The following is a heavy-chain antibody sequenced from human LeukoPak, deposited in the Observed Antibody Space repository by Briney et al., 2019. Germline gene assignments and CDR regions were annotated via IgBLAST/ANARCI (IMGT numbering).Heavy chain of an antibody. Sequence: GASVKVSCNASGYTFTSYYMHWVRQAPGQGLEWMGIINPSGGSTSYAQKFQGRVTMTGDTSTSTVYMELSSLRSEDTAVYYCARGIGYGSDFYYFDYWGQGTLVTVSS. CDR1: GYTFTSYY. D-gene: IGHD3-10*01. J-gene: IGHJ4*02. CDR2: INPSGGST. CDR3: ARGIGYGSDFYYFDY. V-gene: IGHV1-46*01.